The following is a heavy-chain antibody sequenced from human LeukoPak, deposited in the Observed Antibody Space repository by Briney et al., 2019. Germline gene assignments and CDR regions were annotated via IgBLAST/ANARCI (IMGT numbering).Heavy chain of an antibody. CDR3: AREDPGHWSRRAFDI. CDR1: GFTFSTYN. Sequence: GGSLRLSCVASGFTFSTYNMNWVRQAPGKGLEWVSVIYGGGSTYYADSVKGRFTISRDNSKNTLYLQMNSLSAEDTAVYYCAREDPGHWSRRAFDIWGQGTVVTVTS. J-gene: IGHJ3*02. V-gene: IGHV3-53*01. D-gene: IGHD2-8*02. CDR2: IYGGGST.